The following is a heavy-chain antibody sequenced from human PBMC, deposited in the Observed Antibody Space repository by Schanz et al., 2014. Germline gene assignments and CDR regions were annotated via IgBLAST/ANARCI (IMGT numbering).Heavy chain of an antibody. Sequence: VQLVESGGGLVQPGGSLRLSCAASGFTFRDYYMSWIRQAPGKGLEWVSDISSGSSYANYADSVKGRFTNSRDNAKNSLYLQMNSLRAEDTAVYYCARANYRRKINFDYWGRGTVVTVSS. CDR3: ARANYRRKINFDY. J-gene: IGHJ4*02. D-gene: IGHD3-10*01. CDR2: ISSGSSYA. CDR1: GFTFRDYY. V-gene: IGHV3-11*06.